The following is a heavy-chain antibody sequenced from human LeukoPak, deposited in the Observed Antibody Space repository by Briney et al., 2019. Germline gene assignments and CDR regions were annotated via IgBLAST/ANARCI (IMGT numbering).Heavy chain of an antibody. D-gene: IGHD3-22*01. CDR1: GFSLSDFG. CDR2: ISSTSSIR. J-gene: IGHJ2*01. CDR3: ARGTSGYPSFYFDL. Sequence: GGPLRLSCAASGFSLSDFGMNWVRQAPGKGLEWVSYISSTSSIRHFADSVKGRFTISRDNAKNSLYLQMNSLRDEDTAVYYCARGTSGYPSFYFDLWGHGTLVTVSS. V-gene: IGHV3-48*02.